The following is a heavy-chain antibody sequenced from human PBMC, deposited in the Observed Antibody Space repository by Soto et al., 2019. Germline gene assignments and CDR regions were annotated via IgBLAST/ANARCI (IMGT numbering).Heavy chain of an antibody. Sequence: QITLKESGPTLVKPTQTLTLTCTFSGFSLSTPGVGVGWIRQAPGKALEWLALTYWNDDKHYSPSVRSRLTVFKDPSKKQVALTMTNMDPVDTATYYCATLTVAGTVGYFDYWGQGTLVTVSS. CDR2: TYWNDDK. V-gene: IGHV2-5*01. CDR3: ATLTVAGTVGYFDY. D-gene: IGHD6-19*01. CDR1: GFSLSTPGVG. J-gene: IGHJ4*02.